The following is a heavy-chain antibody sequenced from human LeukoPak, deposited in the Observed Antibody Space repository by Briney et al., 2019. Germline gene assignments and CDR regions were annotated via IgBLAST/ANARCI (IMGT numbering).Heavy chain of an antibody. J-gene: IGHJ6*03. CDR2: ISSSGSTI. D-gene: IGHD3-3*01. CDR3: ARGPGYDFWSGYQAHYYYYMDV. CDR1: GFTFSSYE. V-gene: IGHV3-48*03. Sequence: GGSLRLSCAASGFTFSSYEMNWVRQAPGKGLEWVSYISSSGSTIYYADSVKGRFTISRDNAKNSLYLQMNSLRAEDTAVYYCARGPGYDFWSGYQAHYYYYMDVWGKGTTVTVSS.